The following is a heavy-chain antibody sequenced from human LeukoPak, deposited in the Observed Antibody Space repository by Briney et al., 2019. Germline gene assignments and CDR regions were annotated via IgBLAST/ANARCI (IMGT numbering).Heavy chain of an antibody. J-gene: IGHJ4*02. D-gene: IGHD2-8*01. CDR3: ARVGVCRYFDY. V-gene: IGHV4-39*07. CDR2: IYYSVST. Sequence: PSDTLSLTCTIYAGSISSSSYYWGWIRQPPGKGLEWIGSIYYSVSTYYNPSLKSRVTISVDTSKNQSSLKLSSVTAADTAVYYCARVGVCRYFDYWGKGTLVNVSS. CDR1: AGSISSSSYY.